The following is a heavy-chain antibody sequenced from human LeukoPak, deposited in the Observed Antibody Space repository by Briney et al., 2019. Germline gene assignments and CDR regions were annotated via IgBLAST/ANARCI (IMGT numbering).Heavy chain of an antibody. J-gene: IGHJ5*01. CDR3: ARGLSASYDFNWFDS. D-gene: IGHD2/OR15-2a*01. V-gene: IGHV4-4*07. Sequence: SETLSLTCSVSGGSISGFYWSWIRQPVGKGPYWMGRINTSGTTRYDSSLKNRVTMSVDTSKNQFSLKLTSVTAADTAVYYCARGLSASYDFNWFDSWGQGTLVTVSS. CDR1: GGSISGFY. CDR2: INTSGTT.